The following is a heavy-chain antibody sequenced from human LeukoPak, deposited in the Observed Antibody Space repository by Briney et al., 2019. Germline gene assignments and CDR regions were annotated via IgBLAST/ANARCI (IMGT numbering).Heavy chain of an antibody. CDR2: INSDGSST. CDR3: ARSAGTTFDY. D-gene: IGHD1-7*01. Sequence: PGGSLRLSCAASGFTFSSYWMHWVRQPPGEGLVCVSRINSDGSSTSYADSVKGRFTISRDNAKNTLYLQMNSLRAEDTAVYYCARSAGTTFDYWGQGTLVTVSS. J-gene: IGHJ4*02. V-gene: IGHV3-74*01. CDR1: GFTFSSYW.